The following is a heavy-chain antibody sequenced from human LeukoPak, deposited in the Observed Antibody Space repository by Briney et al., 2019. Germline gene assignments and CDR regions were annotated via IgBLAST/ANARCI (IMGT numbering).Heavy chain of an antibody. CDR2: IYYSGST. Sequence: SGPTLVNPTQTLTLTCTFSGFSLSTSGMRVGWIRQPPGKGLEWIGSIYYSGSTYYNPSLKSRVTISVDTSKSQFSLKLSSVTAADTAVYYCARHYYDFWSGYHFDYWGQGTLVTVSS. CDR1: GFSLSTSGMR. D-gene: IGHD3-3*01. J-gene: IGHJ4*02. CDR3: ARHYYDFWSGYHFDY. V-gene: IGHV4-39*01.